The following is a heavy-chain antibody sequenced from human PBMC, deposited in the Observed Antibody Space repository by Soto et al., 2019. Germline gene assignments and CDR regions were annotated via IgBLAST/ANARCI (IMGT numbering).Heavy chain of an antibody. CDR2: ISSSSSYI. J-gene: IGHJ4*02. CDR3: ERNAATKVTTN. Sequence: GGSLRLSCAASGFTFSSYSMNWVRQAPGKGLDWVSSISSSSSYIYYADSVKGRFTISRDNAKNSPYLQMNSLRAEDTAVYYCERNAATKVTTNWGQGTLVTVSS. CDR1: GFTFSSYS. V-gene: IGHV3-21*01. D-gene: IGHD4-17*01.